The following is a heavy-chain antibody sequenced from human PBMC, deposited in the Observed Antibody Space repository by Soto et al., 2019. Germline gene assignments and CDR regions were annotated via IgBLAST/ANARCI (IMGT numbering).Heavy chain of an antibody. V-gene: IGHV1-18*01. CDR3: VRDLDGSGSYYTDY. Sequence: GASVKVSCKASGYMFISYGINWVRQAPGQGLEWMGWISAYNGNTKYAQNLQGRVTMTTDTSTSTAYMEMRSLRSDDTAVYYCVRDLDGSGSYYTDYWGPGXLVTVSS. J-gene: IGHJ4*02. CDR2: ISAYNGNT. CDR1: GYMFISYG. D-gene: IGHD3-10*01.